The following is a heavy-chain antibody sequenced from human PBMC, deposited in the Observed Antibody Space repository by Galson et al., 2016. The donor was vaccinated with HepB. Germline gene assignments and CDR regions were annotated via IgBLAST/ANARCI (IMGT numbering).Heavy chain of an antibody. V-gene: IGHV3-7*03. CDR2: IKHDGSVE. J-gene: IGHJ6*02. CDR3: ARILYYYYGMDV. Sequence: WVRQAPGKGLEWVANIKHDGSVEDYVDSVKGRFTISRDNARNSLYLQMNSLRAEDTAVYYCARILYYYYGMDVWGQGTTVTVSS.